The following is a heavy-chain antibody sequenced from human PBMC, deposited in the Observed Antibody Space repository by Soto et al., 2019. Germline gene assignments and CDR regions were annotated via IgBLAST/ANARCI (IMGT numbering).Heavy chain of an antibody. J-gene: IGHJ4*02. CDR3: IGEEWGMRHFDD. D-gene: IGHD3-16*01. Sequence: QVQLVQSGAEGKKPGASVKLSCQASEYTFTDYFIHWVRQAPGQGLEWMGLINLGGTTTTYAQKLQGRLTIIRDTSTRTAYMELSSLRSEDTAVYYCIGEEWGMRHFDDWGQGTLVSVSS. CDR2: INLGGTTT. CDR1: EYTFTDYF. V-gene: IGHV1-46*03.